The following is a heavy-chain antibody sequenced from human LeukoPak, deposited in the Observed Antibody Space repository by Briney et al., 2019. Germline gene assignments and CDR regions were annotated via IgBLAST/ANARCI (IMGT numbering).Heavy chain of an antibody. V-gene: IGHV3-23*01. CDR1: GFTFSSYA. CDR2: ISGSGGST. Sequence: GGSLRLSCAASGFTFSSYAMSWVRQAPGKGLEWVSAISGSGGSTYYADSVKGRVTISRDNSKNTLYLQMNSLRAEDTAVYYCAKGGVLGYSYGLDYWGQGTLVTVSS. D-gene: IGHD5-18*01. J-gene: IGHJ4*02. CDR3: AKGGVLGYSYGLDY.